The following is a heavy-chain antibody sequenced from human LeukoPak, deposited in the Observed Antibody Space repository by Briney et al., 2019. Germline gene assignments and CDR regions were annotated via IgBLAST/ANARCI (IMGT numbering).Heavy chain of an antibody. CDR2: IYYSGST. Sequence: SETLSLTCTVPGGSISSYNCSWIRQPPGQGLEWIGSIYYSGSTNYNPSLKSRVTISVDTSKNQFSLKLSSVTAADTAVYYCARYSWFGELLWGWFDPWGQGTLVTVSS. CDR1: GGSISSYN. V-gene: IGHV4-59*01. J-gene: IGHJ5*02. CDR3: ARYSWFGELLWGWFDP. D-gene: IGHD3-10*01.